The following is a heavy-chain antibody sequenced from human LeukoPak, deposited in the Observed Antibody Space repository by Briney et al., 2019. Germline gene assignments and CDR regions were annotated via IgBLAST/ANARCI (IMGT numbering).Heavy chain of an antibody. J-gene: IGHJ6*02. CDR2: INPNSGGT. Sequence: ASVKVSCKASGYTFTGYYMHWVRQAPGQGLEWMGWINPNSGGTNYAQKSQGRVTMTRDTSISTAYMELSRLRSDDTAVYYCASSARIAAAYYYYYGMDVWGQGTTVTVSS. CDR1: GYTFTGYY. CDR3: ASSARIAAAYYYYYGMDV. V-gene: IGHV1-2*02. D-gene: IGHD6-13*01.